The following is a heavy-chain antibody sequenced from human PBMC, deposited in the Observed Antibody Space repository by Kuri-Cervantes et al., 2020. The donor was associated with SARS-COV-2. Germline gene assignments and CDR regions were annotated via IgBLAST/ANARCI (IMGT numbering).Heavy chain of an antibody. Sequence: SVKVSCKASGDTFTYRFLHWVRQAPGQAPEWLGWITPFNGNTKCAQKFQDRVTITRDRSMNTAYMELNSLRSEDTAMYYCARSGPGAISREDGALDIWGQGTMVTVSS. V-gene: IGHV1-45*01. D-gene: IGHD5-24*01. J-gene: IGHJ3*02. CDR2: ITPFNGNT. CDR1: GDTFTYRF. CDR3: ARSGPGAISREDGALDI.